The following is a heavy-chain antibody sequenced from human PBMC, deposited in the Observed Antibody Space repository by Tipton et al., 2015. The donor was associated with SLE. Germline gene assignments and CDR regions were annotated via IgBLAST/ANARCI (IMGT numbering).Heavy chain of an antibody. CDR2: INHSGST. D-gene: IGHD1-26*01. Sequence: TLSLTCTVSGGSISSGGYYWSWIRQPPGKGLEWIGEINHSGSTNYNPSLKSRVTISVDTSKNQFSLKVSSVTAADTAVYYCARVEVGASYCLDYWGQGTLVTVSS. V-gene: IGHV4-39*07. J-gene: IGHJ4*02. CDR3: ARVEVGASYCLDY. CDR1: GGSISSGGYY.